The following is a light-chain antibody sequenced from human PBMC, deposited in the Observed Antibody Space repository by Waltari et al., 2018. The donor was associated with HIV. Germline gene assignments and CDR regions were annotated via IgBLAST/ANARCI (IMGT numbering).Light chain of an antibody. J-gene: IGLJ2*01. CDR1: SSDVGGYNF. Sequence: QSALTQPASVSGSPGQSITISCTGTSSDVGGYNFVSWYQHHPGKAPKLMIYEVSNLPSGVSNRFSGSKSGNTASLTISGLQAEDEADYYCTSYTSSSTPVVFGGGTKLTVL. CDR2: EVS. CDR3: TSYTSSSTPVV. V-gene: IGLV2-14*01.